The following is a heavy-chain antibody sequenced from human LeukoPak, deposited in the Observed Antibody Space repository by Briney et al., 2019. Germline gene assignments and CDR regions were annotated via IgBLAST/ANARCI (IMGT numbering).Heavy chain of an antibody. J-gene: IGHJ4*02. V-gene: IGHV3-20*01. CDR3: ARIWGIATPGLFDS. CDR2: INWNGGRT. Sequence: GGSLRLSCAASGFTFDDYGLSWVRQAPGKGLEWVCDINWNGGRTNYADPVRGRFTISRDNAKNSLFLQMNSLRAEDTALYHCARIWGIATPGLFDSWGQGTLVTVSS. CDR1: GFTFDDYG. D-gene: IGHD6-13*01.